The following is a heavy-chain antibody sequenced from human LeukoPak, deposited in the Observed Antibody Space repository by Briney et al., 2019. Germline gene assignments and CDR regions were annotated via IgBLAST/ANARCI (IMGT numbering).Heavy chain of an antibody. CDR3: ARGIGALHYFDY. Sequence: SETLSLTCTVSGGSISSSYYYWGWIRQPPGKGLEWIGTIYYSGSTYYNPSLKSRVTTSVDTSKNQFSLKLSSVTAADTAVYYCARGIGALHYFDYWGQGTLVTVSS. CDR2: IYYSGST. V-gene: IGHV4-39*07. J-gene: IGHJ4*02. CDR1: GGSISSSYYY. D-gene: IGHD2-15*01.